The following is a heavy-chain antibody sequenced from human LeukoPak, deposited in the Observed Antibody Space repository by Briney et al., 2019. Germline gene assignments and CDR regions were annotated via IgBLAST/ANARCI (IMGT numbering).Heavy chain of an antibody. CDR2: ITGSGDST. V-gene: IGHV3-23*01. D-gene: IGHD3-22*01. CDR3: VRAGWLLPQDIFDI. J-gene: IGHJ3*02. Sequence: GGPLRLSCAASGFTFSSFAMNWVRQAPGKGLEWVSAITGSGDSTSYRDSVKGRFTISGDNSKNTLYLQMNSLRVADTAVYYCVRAGWLLPQDIFDIWGQGTMVTVSS. CDR1: GFTFSSFA.